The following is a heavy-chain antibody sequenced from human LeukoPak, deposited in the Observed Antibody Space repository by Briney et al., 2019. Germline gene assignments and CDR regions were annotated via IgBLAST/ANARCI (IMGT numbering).Heavy chain of an antibody. CDR3: ARDGYSGNDGI. V-gene: IGHV4-59*01. D-gene: IGHD5-12*01. Sequence: PSETLSLTCTVSGGSISSYYWSWIRQPPGKGLEWIGYIYHSGSTNHNPSLKSRVTISVGTSKNQFSLKLSSVTAADTAVYYCARDGYSGNDGIWGQGTLVTVSS. CDR1: GGSISSYY. J-gene: IGHJ4*02. CDR2: IYHSGST.